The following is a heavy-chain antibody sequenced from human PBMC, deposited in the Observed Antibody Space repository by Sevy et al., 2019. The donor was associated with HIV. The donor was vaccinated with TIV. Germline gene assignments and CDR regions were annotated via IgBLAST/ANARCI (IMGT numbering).Heavy chain of an antibody. CDR3: AKGCHSEYFGDDTLDI. J-gene: IGHJ3*02. CDR2: ICGGYGST. Sequence: GGSLRLSCAASGFRFSSFAMIWVRQAPGKALEWVSEICGGYGSTYYADSVKGRFTISRDNSKNTVYLQMSSLRAEDTALYYCAKGCHSEYFGDDTLDIWGQGTMVTVSS. CDR1: GFRFSSFA. V-gene: IGHV3-23*01. D-gene: IGHD1-26*01.